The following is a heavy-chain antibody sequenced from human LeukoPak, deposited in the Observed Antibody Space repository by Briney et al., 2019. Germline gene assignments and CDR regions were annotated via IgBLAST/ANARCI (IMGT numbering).Heavy chain of an antibody. Sequence: GGSLRLSCAASGFTFSSYGMHWVRQAPGKGLEWVAFIRYDGSNKYYADSVKGRFTISRDNSKNTLYLQMYSLRAEDTAVYYCARAGKLMRVGMGSSSPRYYYYMDVWGKGTTVTVSS. D-gene: IGHD6-6*01. V-gene: IGHV3-30*02. CDR2: IRYDGSNK. CDR1: GFTFSSYG. J-gene: IGHJ6*03. CDR3: ARAGKLMRVGMGSSSPRYYYYMDV.